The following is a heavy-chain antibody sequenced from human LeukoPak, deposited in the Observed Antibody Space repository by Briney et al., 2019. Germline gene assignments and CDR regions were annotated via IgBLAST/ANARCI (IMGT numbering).Heavy chain of an antibody. V-gene: IGHV3-23*01. D-gene: IGHD2-2*01. CDR3: AKVDVVVPAYLLYYYYYGMDV. J-gene: IGHJ6*02. Sequence: QSGGSLRLSCAASGFTFSSYAMSWVRQAPGKGLEWVSAISGSGGSTYYADSVKGRFTISRDNSKNTLYLQMNSLRAEDTAVYYCAKVDVVVPAYLLYYYYYGMDVWGQGTTVTVSS. CDR2: ISGSGGST. CDR1: GFTFSSYA.